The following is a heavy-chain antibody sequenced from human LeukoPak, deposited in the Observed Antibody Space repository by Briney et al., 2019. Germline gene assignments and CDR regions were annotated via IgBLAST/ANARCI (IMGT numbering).Heavy chain of an antibody. D-gene: IGHD2-15*01. CDR2: INHSGST. J-gene: IGHJ4*02. CDR3: ARGIVVVVAATLRYHFDY. Sequence: PSETLSLTCAVYGGSFSGYYWSWIRQPPGKGLEWIGEINHSGSTNYNPSLKSRVTISVDTSKNQFSLKLSSVTAADTAVYYCARGIVVVVAATLRYHFDYWGQGTLVTVSS. CDR1: GGSFSGYY. V-gene: IGHV4-34*01.